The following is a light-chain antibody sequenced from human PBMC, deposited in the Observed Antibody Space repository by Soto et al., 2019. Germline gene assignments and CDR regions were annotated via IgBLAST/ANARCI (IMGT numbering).Light chain of an antibody. J-gene: IGLJ1*01. CDR1: SSNVGAGYG. CDR2: EDT. Sequence: QSVLMQPPSVSGAPGQSVTISCTGTSSNVGAGYGVYWYQKLPRTAPKLLILEDTNRPSGLPDRFSASTSGISASLTITGLQAEDEADYYCQSYDTSLTYVFGTGTKLTVL. V-gene: IGLV1-40*01. CDR3: QSYDTSLTYV.